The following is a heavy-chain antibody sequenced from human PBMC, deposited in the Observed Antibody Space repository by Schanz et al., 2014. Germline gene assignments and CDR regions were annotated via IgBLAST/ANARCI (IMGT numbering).Heavy chain of an antibody. CDR2: LSGSGGST. V-gene: IGHV3-48*04. CDR1: GFSFSSYS. D-gene: IGHD2-8*01. CDR3: AREQIMAAGGLVDY. J-gene: IGHJ4*01. Sequence: EADLVESGGGLIQRGESLRLSCSASGFSFSSYSMNWVRQAPGKGLEWVSALSGSGGSTYYADSVKGRFTISRDNAKNSLYLQMNSLRAEDTAVYYCAREQIMAAGGLVDYWGHGTLVNVSS.